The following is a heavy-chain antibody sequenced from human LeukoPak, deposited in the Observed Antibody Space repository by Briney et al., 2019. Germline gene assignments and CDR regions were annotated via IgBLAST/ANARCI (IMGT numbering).Heavy chain of an antibody. CDR1: GFTFSSYS. D-gene: IGHD2-21*02. Sequence: GGSLRLSCAASGFTFSSYSMNWVRQAPGKGLEWVSSISSSSSYIYYADSVKGRFTISRDNARNTLYLQMNSLRAEDTAVYYCARDGFLGPVTAYLDYWGQGTPVTVSS. CDR2: ISSSSSYI. J-gene: IGHJ4*02. CDR3: ARDGFLGPVTAYLDY. V-gene: IGHV3-21*01.